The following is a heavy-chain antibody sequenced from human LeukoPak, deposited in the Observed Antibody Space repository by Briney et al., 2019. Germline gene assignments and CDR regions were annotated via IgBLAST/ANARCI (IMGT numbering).Heavy chain of an antibody. CDR1: GGSISSFSYY. Sequence: SETLSLTCTVSGGSISSFSYYWGWIRQPPGRGLEWIGTIYYSGSTYYNPSLKSRVTISTDTSKNQFSLNLRSVTAADAAVYYCARVRGDSPYSFDYWGQGTLVTVSS. D-gene: IGHD2-21*02. J-gene: IGHJ4*02. CDR3: ARVRGDSPYSFDY. CDR2: IYYSGST. V-gene: IGHV4-39*07.